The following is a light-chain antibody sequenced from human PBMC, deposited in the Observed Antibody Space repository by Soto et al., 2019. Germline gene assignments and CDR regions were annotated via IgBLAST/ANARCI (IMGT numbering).Light chain of an antibody. CDR1: QDIRKS. Sequence: DIQLTQSPSSLSASVGDRVTITCQASQDIRKSLDWYQQTSGTAPKLLIYDASKLETGTSPRFTGSGSGTLFNLTISSMRPQAVGKYFCHQHDDHPGPFTFGPGTELEIK. J-gene: IGKJ3*01. CDR3: HQHDDHPGPFT. V-gene: IGKV1-33*01. CDR2: DAS.